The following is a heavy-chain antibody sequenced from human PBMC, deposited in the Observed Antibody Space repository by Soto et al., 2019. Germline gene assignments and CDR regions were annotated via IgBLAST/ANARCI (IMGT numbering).Heavy chain of an antibody. D-gene: IGHD3-22*01. CDR1: GGSISSYY. J-gene: IGHJ6*02. CDR2: IYTSGST. Sequence: SETLSLTCTVSGGSISSYYWSWIRQPAGKGLEWIGRIYTSGSTNYNPSLKRRVTMSVDTSKNQFSLKLSSVTAADTAVYYCARESYYYDSSGYPSIYYYGMDVWGQGTTVTVSS. CDR3: ARESYYYDSSGYPSIYYYGMDV. V-gene: IGHV4-4*07.